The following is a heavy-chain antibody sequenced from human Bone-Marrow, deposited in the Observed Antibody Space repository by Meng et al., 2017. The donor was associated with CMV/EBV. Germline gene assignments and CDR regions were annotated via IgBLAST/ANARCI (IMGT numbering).Heavy chain of an antibody. D-gene: IGHD2-2*01. CDR1: GFSFSNYA. V-gene: IGHV3-30*04. J-gene: IGHJ6*02. CDR2: ISYDGSNK. Sequence: GESLKISCAASGFSFSNYAMHWVRQAPGKGLEWLAVISYDGSNKYYADSVKGRFTISRDNSKNPLYLQVNSLRAEDTAVYYCARDPSFCSSSTCYKGYYYYYGMDVWGQGTTVTVSS. CDR3: ARDPSFCSSSTCYKGYYYYYGMDV.